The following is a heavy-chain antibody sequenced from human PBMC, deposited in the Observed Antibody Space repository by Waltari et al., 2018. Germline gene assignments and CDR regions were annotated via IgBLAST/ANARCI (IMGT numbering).Heavy chain of an antibody. J-gene: IGHJ4*02. V-gene: IGHV3-23*04. CDR3: AKSSGSYYEVFDY. Sequence: EVRLVESGGGLVQPGGCLRVSCAAFGFAFANYGMCWVRQAPGKGLECVASMSGSGGTTYYADSVKGRFTMSKDNSKNTLFLQMNSLRVDDTADYYCAKSSGSYYEVFDYWGRGTLVTVSS. CDR2: MSGSGGTT. D-gene: IGHD1-26*01. CDR1: GFAFANYG.